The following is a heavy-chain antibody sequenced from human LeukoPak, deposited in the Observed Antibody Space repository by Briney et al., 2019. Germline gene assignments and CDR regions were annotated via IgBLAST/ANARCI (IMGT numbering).Heavy chain of an antibody. J-gene: IGHJ6*03. Sequence: GASVKVSCKASGYTFTGYYMHWVRQAPGQGLEWMGWINPNSGGTNYAQKFQGRVTMTRDTSISTAYMELSRLRSDDTAVYYCARDGGDYYDSSGYDYYYYMDVWGKGTTVTVSS. D-gene: IGHD3-22*01. CDR2: INPNSGGT. V-gene: IGHV1-2*02. CDR3: ARDGGDYYDSSGYDYYYYMDV. CDR1: GYTFTGYY.